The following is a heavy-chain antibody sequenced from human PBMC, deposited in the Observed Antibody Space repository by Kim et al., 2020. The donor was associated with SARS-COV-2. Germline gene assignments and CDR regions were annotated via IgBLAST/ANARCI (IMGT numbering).Heavy chain of an antibody. D-gene: IGHD3-22*01. CDR2: T. Sequence: TDYAAPVKGRFTISRDDSKNTLYLKMNSLKTEDTAVYYCTTDLITMIVSHWGQGTLVTVSS. CDR3: TTDLITMIVSH. V-gene: IGHV3-15*01. J-gene: IGHJ4*02.